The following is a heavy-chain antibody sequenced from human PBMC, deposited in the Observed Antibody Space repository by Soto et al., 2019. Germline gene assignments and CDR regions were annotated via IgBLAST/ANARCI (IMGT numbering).Heavy chain of an antibody. CDR2: ISNNGDTA. CDR3: AKSRVFIGAIVTLLDS. J-gene: IGHJ4*02. Sequence: EVQLLESGGGLIKPGGSLTLSSATSGFTFSCYAMVWVREAAEKGLEGVASISNNGDTAYYADSVKGRFTISRGNSENTLYLQMNGLRADDTALYFCAKSRVFIGAIVTLLDSWGQGTQVTVSS. CDR1: GFTFSCYA. D-gene: IGHD3-16*02. V-gene: IGHV3-23*01.